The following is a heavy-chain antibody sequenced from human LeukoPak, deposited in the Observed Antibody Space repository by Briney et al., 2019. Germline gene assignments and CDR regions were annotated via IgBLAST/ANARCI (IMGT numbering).Heavy chain of an antibody. J-gene: IGHJ3*02. CDR1: GDSINSSSYY. CDR3: ARWLDSSGYYPIDAFDI. Sequence: PSETLSLTCTVSGDSINSSSYYWGWIRQPPGKGLEWIGTIYYSGSTYYNPSLESRVTISIDTSKNQFSLKLNSVTAADTAVYYCARWLDSSGYYPIDAFDIWGQGTMVTVSS. V-gene: IGHV4-39*01. D-gene: IGHD3-22*01. CDR2: IYYSGST.